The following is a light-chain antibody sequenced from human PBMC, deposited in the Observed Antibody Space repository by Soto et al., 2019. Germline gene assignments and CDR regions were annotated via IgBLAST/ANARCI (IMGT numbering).Light chain of an antibody. Sequence: VPTQSPGTLSWSPGERGTLSCTASQSVTTTYLAGYQQKPGQAPRLVIYSTSHRATGTPDRFSGSVSGTEFTLTINRLEPEDFAVYYCQHFGTSPRITVGQGTRLEIK. V-gene: IGKV3-20*01. CDR3: QHFGTSPRIT. CDR1: QSVTTTY. J-gene: IGKJ5*01. CDR2: STS.